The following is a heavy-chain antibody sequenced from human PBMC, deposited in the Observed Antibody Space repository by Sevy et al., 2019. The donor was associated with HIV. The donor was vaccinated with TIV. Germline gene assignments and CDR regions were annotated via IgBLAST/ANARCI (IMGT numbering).Heavy chain of an antibody. Sequence: GGSLRLSCAASGFTFDDYAMHWVRQAPGKGLEWVSGISGNSGSIGYADSVKGRFTISRDNAKNPLYLQMNSLRAEDTALYYCAKDDSSAMIGIGYFQHWGQGTLVTVSS. J-gene: IGHJ1*01. V-gene: IGHV3-9*01. CDR2: ISGNSGSI. CDR3: AKDDSSAMIGIGYFQH. D-gene: IGHD3-22*01. CDR1: GFTFDDYA.